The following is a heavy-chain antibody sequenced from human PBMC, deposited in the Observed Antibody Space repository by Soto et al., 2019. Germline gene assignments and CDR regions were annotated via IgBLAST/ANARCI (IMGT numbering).Heavy chain of an antibody. CDR1: GGSNSSYY. D-gene: IGHD3-9*01. CDR2: IHSSGST. V-gene: IGHV4-59*01. J-gene: IGHJ6*02. Sequence: QVQLQESGPGLVKPSETLSLTCSVSGGSNSSYYWTWIRQPPGKELEWIGYIHSSGSTNYNPSLKSRVTISGATSKQQFSLRLRSVTAADTAVYYCARALRYFDWFSYAMDVLGQGTTVTVSS. CDR3: ARALRYFDWFSYAMDV.